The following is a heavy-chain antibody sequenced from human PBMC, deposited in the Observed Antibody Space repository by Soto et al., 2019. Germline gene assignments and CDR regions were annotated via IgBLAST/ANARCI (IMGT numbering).Heavy chain of an antibody. V-gene: IGHV4-59*01. CDR3: ARDTHYGDYLHPHAFDI. Sequence: QVQLQESGPGLVKPSETLSLTCTVSGGSISSYYWSWIRQPPGKGLEWIGYIYYSGSTNYNPSLTSRVTISVDTSKNQFSLKLSSVTAADTAVYYCARDTHYGDYLHPHAFDIWGQGTMVTVSS. D-gene: IGHD4-17*01. J-gene: IGHJ3*02. CDR1: GGSISSYY. CDR2: IYYSGST.